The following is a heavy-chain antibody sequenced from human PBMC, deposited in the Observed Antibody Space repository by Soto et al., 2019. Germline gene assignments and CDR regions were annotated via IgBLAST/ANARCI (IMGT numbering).Heavy chain of an antibody. Sequence: ASVKVSCKASGYTFTNYEINCVVQSTGQGLEWMGWMNPGSGNTGYAHKFQGRVTMTRNISISTAYMELSRLGSDDTAIYYCARMASSGSLNWFEPWGQGTLVTVSS. CDR1: GYTFTNYE. J-gene: IGHJ5*02. CDR3: ARMASSGSLNWFEP. D-gene: IGHD3-10*01. V-gene: IGHV1-8*01. CDR2: MNPGSGNT.